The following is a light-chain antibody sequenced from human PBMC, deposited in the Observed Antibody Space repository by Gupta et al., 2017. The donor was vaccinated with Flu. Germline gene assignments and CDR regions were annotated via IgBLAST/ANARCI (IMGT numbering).Light chain of an antibody. CDR3: VAWEDSLSGFYV. V-gene: IGLV1-47*01. J-gene: IGLJ1*01. CDR1: SSRIGSNY. Sequence: QSVLTQPPSPSGTPGPRVTIVCSGSSSRIGSNYVYWYQQRPGTATNLLIYRNNQRPSGVPDRFFGSKSGTSAALAISGRRSEDEGDYYCVAWEDSLSGFYVFGTGTKVTGL. CDR2: RNN.